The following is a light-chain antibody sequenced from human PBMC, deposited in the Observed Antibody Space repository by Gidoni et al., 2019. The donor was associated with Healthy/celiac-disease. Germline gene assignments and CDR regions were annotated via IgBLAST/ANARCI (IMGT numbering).Light chain of an antibody. CDR1: KLGDKY. CDR3: QAWASGV. Sequence: SYELTQPPSVSVSPGQTASIPCSGDKLGDKYACWYQQKPGPSPVLVIYQDSKRPSGIPERFSGSNSGNTATLTISGTQAMDEADYYCQAWASGVFGGGTKLTVL. V-gene: IGLV3-1*01. CDR2: QDS. J-gene: IGLJ3*02.